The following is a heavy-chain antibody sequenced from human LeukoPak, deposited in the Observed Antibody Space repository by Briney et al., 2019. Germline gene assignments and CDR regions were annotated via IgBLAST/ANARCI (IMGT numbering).Heavy chain of an antibody. D-gene: IGHD6-19*01. Sequence: SETLSLTCSVSGGSITKNGYYWGWIRQSPETGLEWIGSMHYSGSTYYNPTLNSRVTISVDTSKNQFSLKLTSVTAADTAVYYCCGSGWFAGPFGYWGQGALVTVSS. V-gene: IGHV4-39*07. CDR3: CGSGWFAGPFGY. CDR1: GGSITKNGYY. CDR2: MHYSGST. J-gene: IGHJ4*02.